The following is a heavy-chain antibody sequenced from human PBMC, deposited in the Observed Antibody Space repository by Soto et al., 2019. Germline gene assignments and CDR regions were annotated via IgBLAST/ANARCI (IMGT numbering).Heavy chain of an antibody. V-gene: IGHV3-30-3*01. J-gene: IGHJ6*01. CDR1: GFTFSSYA. CDR3: VRDHQPLVNPDYYYYYCMSF. CDR2: ISYDGSNK. Sequence: GGSLRLSCAASGFTFSSYAMHWVRQAPGKGLEWVAVISYDGSNKYYADSVKGRFTISRDNSKNTLYLQMNSLRAEDTAVYYCVRDHQPLVNPDYYYYYCMSFPRQRSTVTVSA.